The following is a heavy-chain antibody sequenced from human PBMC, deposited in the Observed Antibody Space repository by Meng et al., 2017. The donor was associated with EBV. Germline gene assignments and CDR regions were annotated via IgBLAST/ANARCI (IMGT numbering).Heavy chain of an antibody. Sequence: QLQLQGSGPGLVKPSETLPFTCIFSGVSVTSGAYHWSWIRQSPGKGLEWIGYIYDTGITIYNPSLKSRVTISLETSKNQFSLKVNSVTTADTAVYYCAKSRSSTPGIVDDWGQGTLVTVSS. CDR1: GVSVTSGAYH. D-gene: IGHD2/OR15-2a*01. CDR3: AKSRSSTPGIVDD. V-gene: IGHV4-61*08. J-gene: IGHJ4*02. CDR2: IYDTGIT.